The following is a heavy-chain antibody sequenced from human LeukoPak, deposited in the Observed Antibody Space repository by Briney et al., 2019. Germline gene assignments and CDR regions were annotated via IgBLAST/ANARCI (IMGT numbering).Heavy chain of an antibody. CDR1: GGSISSGGYY. V-gene: IGHV4-31*03. J-gene: IGHJ4*02. Sequence: SETLSLTCTVSGGSISSGGYYWSWIRQHPGKGLEWIGNIYYSGSTHYNPSLKSRITMSVDLSENHVSLKLTSVTAADTAVYYCAREGGFYRPLDYSGQGTLVTVSS. CDR3: AREGGFYRPLDY. D-gene: IGHD6-25*01. CDR2: IYYSGST.